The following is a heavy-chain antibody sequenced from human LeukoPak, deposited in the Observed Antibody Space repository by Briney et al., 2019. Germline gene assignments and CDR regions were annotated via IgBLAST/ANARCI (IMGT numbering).Heavy chain of an antibody. J-gene: IGHJ5*02. CDR3: ARRGYYYGSGSYLYWFDP. CDR1: GGSFSGYS. CDR2: INHSAST. D-gene: IGHD3-10*01. Sequence: SETLSLTCAVYGGSFSGYSWSWIRQPPGKGLEWIGEINHSASTNYNPSLKSRVTISVDTSKNQFSLKLSSVTAADTAVYYCARRGYYYGSGSYLYWFDPWGQGTLVTVSS. V-gene: IGHV4-34*01.